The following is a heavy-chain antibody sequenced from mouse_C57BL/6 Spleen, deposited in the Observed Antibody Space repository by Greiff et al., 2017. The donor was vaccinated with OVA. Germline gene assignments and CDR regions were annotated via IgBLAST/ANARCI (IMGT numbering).Heavy chain of an antibody. J-gene: IGHJ1*03. CDR3: ARWGYGSSYGYFDV. D-gene: IGHD1-1*01. CDR2: ISYSGST. CDR1: GYSITSGYD. V-gene: IGHV3-1*01. Sequence: EVQLQESGPGMVKPSQSLSLTCTVTGYSITSGYDWHWIRHFPGNKLEWMGYISYSGSTNYNPSLKSRISITHDTSKNHFFLKLNSVTTEDTATYYCARWGYGSSYGYFDVWGTGTTVTVSS.